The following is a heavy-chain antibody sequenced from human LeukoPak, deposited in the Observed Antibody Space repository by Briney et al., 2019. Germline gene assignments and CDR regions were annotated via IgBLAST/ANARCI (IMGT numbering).Heavy chain of an antibody. V-gene: IGHV1-69*04. Sequence: ASVKVSCKASGGTFSSYAISWVRQAPGQGLEWMGRIIPILGIAHYAQKFQGRVTITADKSTSTAYMELSSLRSEDTAVYYCARVVAAPGYFDYWGQGTLVTVSS. CDR3: ARVVAAPGYFDY. CDR1: GGTFSSYA. CDR2: IIPILGIA. D-gene: IGHD6-13*01. J-gene: IGHJ4*02.